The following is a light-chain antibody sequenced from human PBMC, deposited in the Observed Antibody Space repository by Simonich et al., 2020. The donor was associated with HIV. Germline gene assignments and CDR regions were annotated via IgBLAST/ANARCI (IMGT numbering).Light chain of an antibody. Sequence: EIVLTQSPATLSVSPGERATLPCRASQSIRSNLVWYQQKSGQAPRLLIYGASTRATGIPARFSGSGSGTDFTLTISSLQSEDFAVYFCQQYNNWPPVLTFGGGTKVEIK. J-gene: IGKJ4*01. CDR1: QSIRSN. CDR2: GAS. V-gene: IGKV3-15*01. CDR3: QQYNNWPPVLT.